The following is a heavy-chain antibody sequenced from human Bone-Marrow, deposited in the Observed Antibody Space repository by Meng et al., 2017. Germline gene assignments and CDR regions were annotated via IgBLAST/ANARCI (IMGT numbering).Heavy chain of an antibody. CDR3: ARGRASCSSGGCSLGWFDP. CDR2: IYYTENT. J-gene: IGHJ5*02. CDR1: GGSINSAGYY. V-gene: IGHV4-31*01. D-gene: IGHD2-15*01. Sequence: VELPGAGPGLVKPAQSLSLTCSVSGGSINSAGYYWSWIRQHPGKGLEWIGYIYYTENTYYNPSLKSPMTISLDKSKNQFSLKLNSVTVADTAVYYCARGRASCSSGGCSLGWFDPWGQGTLVTVSS.